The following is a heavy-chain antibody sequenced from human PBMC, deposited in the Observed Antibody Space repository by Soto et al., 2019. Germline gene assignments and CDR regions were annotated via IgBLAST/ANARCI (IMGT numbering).Heavy chain of an antibody. J-gene: IGHJ6*02. D-gene: IGHD2-15*01. CDR2: TYYRSRLYN. V-gene: IGHV6-1*01. Sequence: SQTLSLTCVISGDSVSSNSVAWNWVRQSPSRGLEWLGRTYYRSRLYNDYAVSVRSRIAINPDTSKNHFSLQLNSVTPDDTAVYYCARSEEDSDYYYYGMDVWGHGTTVTVSS. CDR3: ARSEEDSDYYYYGMDV. CDR1: GDSVSSNSVA.